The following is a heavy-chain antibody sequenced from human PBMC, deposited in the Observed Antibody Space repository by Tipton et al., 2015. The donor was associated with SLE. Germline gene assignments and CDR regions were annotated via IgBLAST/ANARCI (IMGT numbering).Heavy chain of an antibody. Sequence: TLSLTCAVYGGSFSGYYWSWIRQPPGKGLEWFGEINHSGSTNYNPSLKSRVAISVDTSKNQFSLKLSSVTAADTAVYYCARGPEELGIPPLFDYWGQGTLVTVSS. D-gene: IGHD7-27*01. J-gene: IGHJ4*02. CDR3: ARGPEELGIPPLFDY. CDR1: GGSFSGYY. CDR2: INHSGST. V-gene: IGHV4-34*01.